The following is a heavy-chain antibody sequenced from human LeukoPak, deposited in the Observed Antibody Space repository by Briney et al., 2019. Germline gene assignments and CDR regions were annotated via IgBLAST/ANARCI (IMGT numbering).Heavy chain of an antibody. CDR1: GGSISSGGYS. D-gene: IGHD5-24*01. CDR2: IYHSGST. V-gene: IGHV4-30-2*01. CDR3: TRGRDAYKGGNY. Sequence: SETLSLTCAVSGGSISSGGYSWSWIRQPPGKGLEWIGYIYHSGSTYYNPSLKSRVTISIDTSKNQFFLKLSSMTAADTGVYYCTRGRDAYKGGNYWGQGTLVTVPS. J-gene: IGHJ4*02.